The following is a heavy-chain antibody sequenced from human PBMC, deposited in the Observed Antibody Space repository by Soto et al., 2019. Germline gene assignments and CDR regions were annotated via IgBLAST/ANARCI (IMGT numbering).Heavy chain of an antibody. Sequence: SETLSLTCTVSGGSISSSSYYWGWIRQPPGKGLEWIGSIYYSGSTYYNPSLKSRVTISVDTSKNQFSLKLSSVTAADTAVYYCARRVGTVTTRHYYYYYMDVWGKGTTVTVSS. V-gene: IGHV4-39*01. CDR3: ARRVGTVTTRHYYYYYMDV. J-gene: IGHJ6*03. CDR1: GGSISSSSYY. CDR2: IYYSGST. D-gene: IGHD4-4*01.